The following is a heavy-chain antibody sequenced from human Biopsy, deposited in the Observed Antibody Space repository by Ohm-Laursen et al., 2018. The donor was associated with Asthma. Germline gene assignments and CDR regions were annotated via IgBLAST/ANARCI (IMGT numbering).Heavy chain of an antibody. Sequence: GTLSLTCTVSGGSTSSSSYYWGWIRQPPGKGLEWMGSISYTGSAYHNPSLKSRVTISVDTSKNHFSLKRSSVTAADTAVYYCARHWDWGSFFDYWGQGTPVTVSS. CDR2: ISYTGSA. J-gene: IGHJ4*02. D-gene: IGHD7-27*01. CDR3: ARHWDWGSFFDY. V-gene: IGHV4-39*01. CDR1: GGSTSSSSYY.